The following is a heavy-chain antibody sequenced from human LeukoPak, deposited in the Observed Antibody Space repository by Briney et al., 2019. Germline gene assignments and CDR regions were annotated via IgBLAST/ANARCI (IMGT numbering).Heavy chain of an antibody. J-gene: IGHJ3*02. CDR1: GFTFDDYA. D-gene: IGHD5-18*01. CDR3: AKGLTAMVLDAFDI. Sequence: GGSLRLSCAASGFTFDDYAMHWVRQAPGKGLEWVSGISWNSGSIGYADSVKGRFTISRDNPKNSLYLQMNSLRAEDTALYYCAKGLTAMVLDAFDIWGQGTMVTVSS. V-gene: IGHV3-9*01. CDR2: ISWNSGSI.